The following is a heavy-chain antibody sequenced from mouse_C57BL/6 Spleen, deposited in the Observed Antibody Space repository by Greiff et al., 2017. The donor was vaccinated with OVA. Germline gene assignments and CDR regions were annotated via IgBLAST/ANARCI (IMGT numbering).Heavy chain of an antibody. D-gene: IGHD2-4*01. CDR1: GYTFTDYY. Sequence: VQLQQSGAELVKPGASVKISCKASGYTFTDYYINWVKQRPGQGLEWIGKIGPGSGSTYYNEKFKGKATLTADKSSSTAYMQLSSLTSEDSAVYFCARSFYDYDRGYYAMDYWGQGTSVTVSS. CDR3: ARSFYDYDRGYYAMDY. V-gene: IGHV1-77*01. J-gene: IGHJ4*01. CDR2: IGPGSGST.